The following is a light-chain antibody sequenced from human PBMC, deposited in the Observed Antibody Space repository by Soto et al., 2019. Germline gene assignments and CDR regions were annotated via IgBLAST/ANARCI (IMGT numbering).Light chain of an antibody. CDR2: GAS. J-gene: IGKJ4*01. Sequence: EIVMTQSPATLSVSPGERATLSCRASQSVSSYLAWYQQKPGQAPRLLIYGASTRATGIPARFSGSGSGTEFTLTISSLQSEDFAVYYCQQYNNWLTVGGGTKVEIK. V-gene: IGKV3D-15*01. CDR1: QSVSSY. CDR3: QQYNNWLT.